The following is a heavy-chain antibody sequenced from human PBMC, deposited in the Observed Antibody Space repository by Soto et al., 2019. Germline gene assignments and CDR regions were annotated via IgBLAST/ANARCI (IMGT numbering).Heavy chain of an antibody. CDR3: AKEVVVLVPAAPPGMAV. CDR2: ISYDGSNK. D-gene: IGHD2-2*01. Sequence: QVQLVESGGGEVQPGRSLRLSCAASGFTFSSYGMHWVRQAPGKGLEWVAVISYDGSNKYYADSVKGRFTISRDNSKNTLYLQMNSLRAEGTAVYYCAKEVVVLVPAAPPGMAVWGQGTTVTVSS. V-gene: IGHV3-30*18. CDR1: GFTFSSYG. J-gene: IGHJ6*02.